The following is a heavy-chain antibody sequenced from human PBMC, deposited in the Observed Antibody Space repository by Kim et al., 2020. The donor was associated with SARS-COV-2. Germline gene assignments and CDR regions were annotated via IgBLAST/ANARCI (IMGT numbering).Heavy chain of an antibody. D-gene: IGHD3-22*01. CDR1: GGSFSGYY. CDR2: INHSGST. CDR3: ARGTVGRITMIVVVLVPYYFDY. J-gene: IGHJ4*02. V-gene: IGHV4-34*01. Sequence: SETLSLTCAVYGGSFSGYYWSWIRQPPGKGLEWIGEINHSGSTNYNPSLKSRVTISVDTSKNQFSLKLSSVTAADTAVYYCARGTVGRITMIVVVLVPYYFDYWGQGTLVTVSS.